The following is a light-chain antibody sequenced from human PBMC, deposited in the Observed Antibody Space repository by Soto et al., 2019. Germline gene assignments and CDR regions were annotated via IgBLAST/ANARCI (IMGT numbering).Light chain of an antibody. V-gene: IGLV2-14*01. Sequence: QSALTQPASVSWSPGQSITISCTGTSSDVGGYKYVSWYQQHPDKAPKLIIFEVSNRPSGISSRFSGSKSGNTASLTISGLQAEDEAYYYCASYTSSSTSVIFGRGTKLPVL. CDR1: SSDVGGYKY. J-gene: IGLJ2*01. CDR2: EVS. CDR3: ASYTSSSTSVI.